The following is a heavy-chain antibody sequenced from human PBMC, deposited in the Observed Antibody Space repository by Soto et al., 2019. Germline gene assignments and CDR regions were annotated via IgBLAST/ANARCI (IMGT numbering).Heavy chain of an antibody. CDR3: PTDSKWAVTKICEDD. D-gene: IGHD4-4*01. Sequence: EVQLVESGGGLVKPGGSLRLSCAASGFTFSNAWMSWVRQAPGKGLEWVGRIKSKTDGGTTDYAAPVKGRFTISRDDSKNTLYLQMNSLNTADTAVYHCPTDSKWAVTKICEDDWGQGTLVTVSS. CDR2: IKSKTDGGTT. CDR1: GFTFSNAW. V-gene: IGHV3-15*01. J-gene: IGHJ4*02.